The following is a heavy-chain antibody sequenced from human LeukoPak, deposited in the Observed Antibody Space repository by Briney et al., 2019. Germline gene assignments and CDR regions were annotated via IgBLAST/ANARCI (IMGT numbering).Heavy chain of an antibody. V-gene: IGHV4-39*01. Sequence: SETLSLTCTVSGGSISSSSYYWGWIRQPPGKGLEWIVSIYYSGSTYYNPSLKSRVTISVDTSKNQFSLKLSSVTAADTAVYYCARLYGSGSYSYMDVWGKGTTVTISS. J-gene: IGHJ6*03. CDR2: IYYSGST. D-gene: IGHD3-10*01. CDR1: GGSISSSSYY. CDR3: ARLYGSGSYSYMDV.